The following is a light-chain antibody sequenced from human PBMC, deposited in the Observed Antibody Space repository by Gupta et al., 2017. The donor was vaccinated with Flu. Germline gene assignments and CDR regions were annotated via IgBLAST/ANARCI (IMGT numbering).Light chain of an antibody. J-gene: IGKJ1*01. CDR3: QDDGSSPRT. CDR2: GAS. CDR1: QSISGSN. Sequence: DIVLTQTPGTLSLSPGERATLSCRASQSISGSNLAWYQQRPGQAPKLLIYGASSRGTGIPDRFSGSESGTDFSLTISRLEPEDFAVYYCQDDGSSPRTFGQGTKVEIK. V-gene: IGKV3-20*01.